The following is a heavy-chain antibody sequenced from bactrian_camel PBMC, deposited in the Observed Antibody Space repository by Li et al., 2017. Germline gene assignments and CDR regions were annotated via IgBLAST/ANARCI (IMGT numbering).Heavy chain of an antibody. D-gene: IGHD5*01. V-gene: IGHV3S68*01. Sequence: HVQLVESGGGSVQAGGSLKLSCAASGFIFSSCGTGWYRQAPGKERELVSFISGDGAGGNDGTTNYADSVKGRFTLSRDIPKNMLYLEMNCLKPEDTGMYFCAADG. CDR2: ISGDGAGGNDGTT. CDR1: GFIFSSCG.